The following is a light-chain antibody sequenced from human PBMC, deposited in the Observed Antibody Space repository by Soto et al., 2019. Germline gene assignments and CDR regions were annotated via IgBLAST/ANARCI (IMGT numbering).Light chain of an antibody. CDR1: QSISSY. J-gene: IGKJ2*01. CDR2: AAS. CDR3: QQTFSEFQYT. V-gene: IGKV1-39*01. Sequence: DIPMTQSPSSLSASVGDRVTITCRASQSISSYLNWYQQKPGKAPKLLIYAASSLQSGVPSRFSGSGSGTDFTLTISSLQPEDFATYYCQQTFSEFQYTFGQGTKLEIK.